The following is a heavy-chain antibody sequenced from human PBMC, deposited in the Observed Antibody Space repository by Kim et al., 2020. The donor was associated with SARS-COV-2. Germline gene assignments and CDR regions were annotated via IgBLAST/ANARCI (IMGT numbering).Heavy chain of an antibody. D-gene: IGHD3-3*01. J-gene: IGHJ6*02. Sequence: LKRRVTISVDTSKSQFSLKLSSVTAADTAVYYCARGITIFGVVTNGMDVWGQGTTVTVSS. CDR3: ARGITIFGVVTNGMDV. V-gene: IGHV4-31*02.